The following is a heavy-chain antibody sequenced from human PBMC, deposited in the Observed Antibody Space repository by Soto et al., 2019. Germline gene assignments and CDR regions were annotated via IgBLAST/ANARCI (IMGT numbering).Heavy chain of an antibody. V-gene: IGHV1-18*01. CDR2: ISAYNGNT. J-gene: IGHJ4*02. Sequence: QVQLVQSGAEVKKPGASVKVSCKASGYTFTSYGISWVRQAPGQGLEWMGWISAYNGNTNYAQKLQGRVTMTTDTSTSTAYMELRSLRSDDTAVYYCARAVAQRWVYDILTGMTEGDPYYFDYWGQGTLVTVSS. CDR3: ARAVAQRWVYDILTGMTEGDPYYFDY. D-gene: IGHD3-9*01. CDR1: GYTFTSYG.